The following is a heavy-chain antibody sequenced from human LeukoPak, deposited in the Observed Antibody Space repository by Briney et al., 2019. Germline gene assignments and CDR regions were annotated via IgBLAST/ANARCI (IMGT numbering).Heavy chain of an antibody. Sequence: GGSLRLSCAASGFTFSTYAMNWVRQAPGKGLEWISDISGSGGTTHYADSVKGRFTISRDNSKNTLYLQMNSLRAEDTAVYYCARETYYYDSSGYEGAYYFDYWGQGTLVTVSS. CDR1: GFTFSTYA. CDR2: ISGSGGTT. V-gene: IGHV3-23*01. J-gene: IGHJ4*02. CDR3: ARETYYYDSSGYEGAYYFDY. D-gene: IGHD3-22*01.